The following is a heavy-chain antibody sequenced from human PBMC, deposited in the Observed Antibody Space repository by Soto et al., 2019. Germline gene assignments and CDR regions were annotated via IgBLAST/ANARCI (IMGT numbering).Heavy chain of an antibody. V-gene: IGHV3-23*01. Sequence: DVQLLESGGGLVQPGGSLRLSCAASGFTFRTYAMSWVRQAPGKGLEWVAGTGGLETDTFYADSVRGRFTISRDNSRSTLVLQMTSLRADDTAIYYCAKDRMSYNSVWDPFDMWGQGTMVIVSS. CDR2: TGGLETDT. J-gene: IGHJ3*02. CDR1: GFTFRTYA. D-gene: IGHD1-26*01. CDR3: AKDRMSYNSVWDPFDM.